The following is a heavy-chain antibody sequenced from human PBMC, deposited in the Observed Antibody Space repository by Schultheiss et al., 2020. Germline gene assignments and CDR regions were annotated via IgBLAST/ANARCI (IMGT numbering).Heavy chain of an antibody. V-gene: IGHV3-7*01. Sequence: GGSLRLSCAASGFTFSSYWMSWVRQAPGKGLEWVANIKQDGSEKYYVDSVKGRFTISRDNAKNSLYLQMNSLRAEDTAVYYCARDKATTVTTEWYFDLWGRGTLVTVSS. CDR1: GFTFSSYW. CDR2: IKQDGSEK. CDR3: ARDKATTVTTEWYFDL. D-gene: IGHD4-17*01. J-gene: IGHJ2*01.